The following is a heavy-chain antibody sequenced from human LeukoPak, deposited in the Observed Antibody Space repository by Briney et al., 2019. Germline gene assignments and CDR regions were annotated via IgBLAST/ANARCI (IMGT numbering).Heavy chain of an antibody. J-gene: IGHJ6*03. D-gene: IGHD3-10*01. Sequence: SETLSLTCAVFGGSFSGYYWSWIRQPPGKGLEWIGEINHSGSINYNSSLKSRVTISVDTSKDQFSLKLSSVTAADTAVYYCARRMGRRFGERYYYYHYMDVWGKGTTVTISS. CDR2: INHSGSI. V-gene: IGHV4-34*01. CDR1: GGSFSGYY. CDR3: ARRMGRRFGERYYYYHYMDV.